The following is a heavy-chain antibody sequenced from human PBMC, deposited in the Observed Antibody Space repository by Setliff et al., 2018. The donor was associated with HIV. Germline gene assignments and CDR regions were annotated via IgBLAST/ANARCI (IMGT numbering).Heavy chain of an antibody. CDR1: GFTFTDYI. D-gene: IGHD6-13*01. V-gene: IGHV3-48*03. Sequence: GGSLRLSCAGSGFTFTDYIMHWVRQAPGKGLEWDSYISSSSSSIYYVDSVKGRFTISRDNARNTLFLQMNSLGVEDTALYYCGRDVHDAAADNWGRGTLVTVS. CDR2: ISSSSSSI. CDR3: GRDVHDAAADN. J-gene: IGHJ4*02.